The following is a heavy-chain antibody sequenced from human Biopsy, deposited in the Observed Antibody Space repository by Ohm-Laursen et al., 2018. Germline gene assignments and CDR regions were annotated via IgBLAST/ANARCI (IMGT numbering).Heavy chain of an antibody. Sequence: SETLSLTCAVSGYSVTNDYYWGWIRQPPGKGLEWIGNIYYDGITYYNPSLKSRVAMSVDTSKNQFSLRLTSVTAADTAVYSCARVAGGYAYYYGMDVWGQGTTVIVSS. V-gene: IGHV4-38-2*01. CDR1: GYSVTNDYY. J-gene: IGHJ6*02. D-gene: IGHD5-12*01. CDR3: ARVAGGYAYYYGMDV. CDR2: IYYDGIT.